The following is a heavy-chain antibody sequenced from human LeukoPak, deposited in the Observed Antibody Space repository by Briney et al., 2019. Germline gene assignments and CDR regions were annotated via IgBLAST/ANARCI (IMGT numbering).Heavy chain of an antibody. CDR2: ISGSGGST. D-gene: IGHD6-6*01. CDR3: ARDYSSSSICFYYYMDV. CDR1: GFTFSSYG. Sequence: GGSLRLSCAASGFTFSSYGMSWVRQAPGKGLEWVSAISGSGGSTYYADSVKGRYTVSRDSYKNTLNLQMNSLRVEDTAVYYCARDYSSSSICFYYYMDVWGKGTTVTVSS. J-gene: IGHJ6*03. V-gene: IGHV3-23*01.